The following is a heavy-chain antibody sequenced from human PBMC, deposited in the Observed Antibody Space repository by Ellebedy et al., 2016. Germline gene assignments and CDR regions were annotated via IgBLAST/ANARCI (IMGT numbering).Heavy chain of an antibody. CDR2: TYYDGST. D-gene: IGHD1-26*01. CDR3: ARRPQSGSYSY. Sequence: SETLSLXCTVSGGSISSSIYYWGWIRQPPGKGLEWIASTYYDGSTYYNPSLKSRLTISKDTSKNQFSLKLRSVTAADTAVYYCARRPQSGSYSYWGQGTLVTVSS. J-gene: IGHJ4*02. CDR1: GGSISSSIYY. V-gene: IGHV4-39*01.